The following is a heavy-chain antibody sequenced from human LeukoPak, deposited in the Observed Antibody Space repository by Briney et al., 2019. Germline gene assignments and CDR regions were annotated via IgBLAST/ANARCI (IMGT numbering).Heavy chain of an antibody. CDR1: GFTFSSYA. Sequence: GRSLRLSCAASGFTFSSYAMHWVRQAPGKGLEWVAVISYDGSNKYYADSVKGRFTISRDNSENTLYLQMNSLRAEDTAVYYCARDGVFYQGYYYYMDVWGKGTTVTVSS. CDR3: ARDGVFYQGYYYYMDV. J-gene: IGHJ6*03. CDR2: ISYDGSNK. V-gene: IGHV3-30-3*01. D-gene: IGHD3-3*01.